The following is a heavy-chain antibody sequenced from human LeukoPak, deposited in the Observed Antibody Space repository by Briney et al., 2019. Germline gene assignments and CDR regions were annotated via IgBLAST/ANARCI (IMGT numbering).Heavy chain of an antibody. CDR3: GSVDRAWFGVGEY. CDR1: GGSISSVSNS. CDR2: IYQSGST. D-gene: IGHD3-10*01. V-gene: IGHV4-39*01. Sequence: SSETLSLTCTVSGGSISSVSNSWGWIRQPPGKGLEWIGSIYQSGSTYYNPPLKSRVTISVDTSKNQISLKLTSVTVADTAVYYCGSVDRAWFGVGEYWGQGTLVTVSS. J-gene: IGHJ4*02.